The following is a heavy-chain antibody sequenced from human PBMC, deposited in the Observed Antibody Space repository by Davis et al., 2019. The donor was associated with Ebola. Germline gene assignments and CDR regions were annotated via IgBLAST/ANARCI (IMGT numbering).Heavy chain of an antibody. V-gene: IGHV5-51*01. Sequence: GESLKISCKGSGYSFTTYWIGWVRQMPGKGLEWMGVIFPGNSDIRYSPSFQGQVTFSDDKSISTAYLQWNSLKASDTAIYYCARQGGSDLKPYRGQGTLVTVSS. J-gene: IGHJ4*02. D-gene: IGHD2-21*02. CDR3: ARQGGSDLKPY. CDR2: IFPGNSDI. CDR1: GYSFTTYW.